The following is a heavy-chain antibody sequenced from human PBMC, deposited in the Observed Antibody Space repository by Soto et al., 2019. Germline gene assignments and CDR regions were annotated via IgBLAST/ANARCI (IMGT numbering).Heavy chain of an antibody. V-gene: IGHV3-21*01. Sequence: GWSLSLSCEASVFTLSTYSMHWVRQAPGKGLEWVSSIGRRSDIYYADSLKGRFTVSRDNAKNSVSLQMNSLRDEDTAVYYRAREETAWPLAYGLDVWGQGTTVTVSS. J-gene: IGHJ6*02. CDR2: IGRRSDI. CDR1: VFTLSTYS. CDR3: AREETAWPLAYGLDV.